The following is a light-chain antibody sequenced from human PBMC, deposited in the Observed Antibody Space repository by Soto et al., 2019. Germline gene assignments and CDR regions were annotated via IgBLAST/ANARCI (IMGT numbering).Light chain of an antibody. CDR3: CSYAGSSTSHVV. CDR2: EVS. Sequence: QSALTRPASVSGSPGQSITISCTGTSSDVGSYNLVSWYQQHPGKAPKLMIYEVSKRPSGVSNRFSGSKSGNTASLTISGLQAEDEADYYCCSYAGSSTSHVVFGGGTKLTVL. V-gene: IGLV2-23*02. CDR1: SSDVGSYNL. J-gene: IGLJ2*01.